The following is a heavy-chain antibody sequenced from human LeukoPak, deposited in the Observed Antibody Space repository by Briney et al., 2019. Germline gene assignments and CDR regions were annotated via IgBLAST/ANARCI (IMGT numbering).Heavy chain of an antibody. CDR2: ISYDGSNK. J-gene: IGHJ4*02. Sequence: GGSLRLSCAASGFTFSSYGMHWVRQAPGKGLEWVAVISYDGSNKYYADSVKGRFTISRDNSKNTLCLQMNSLRAEDTAVYYCAKDIHKWEPYYFDYWGQGTLVIVSS. D-gene: IGHD1-26*01. CDR3: AKDIHKWEPYYFDY. CDR1: GFTFSSYG. V-gene: IGHV3-30*18.